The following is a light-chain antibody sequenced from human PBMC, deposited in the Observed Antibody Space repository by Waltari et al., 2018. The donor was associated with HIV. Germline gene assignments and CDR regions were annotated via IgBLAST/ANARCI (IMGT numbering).Light chain of an antibody. CDR2: EVS. CDR3: CSYAGSNSWV. CDR1: SSTVGSYSL. J-gene: IGLJ3*02. V-gene: IGLV2-23*02. Sequence: QSALPQPASVSGSLGQSITISCTGTSSTVGSYSLVSWYQQHPAKAPTLIISEVSKRPSGVSNRFSGSKSGNTASLTISGLQAEDETDYYCCSYAGSNSWVFGGGTKLTVL.